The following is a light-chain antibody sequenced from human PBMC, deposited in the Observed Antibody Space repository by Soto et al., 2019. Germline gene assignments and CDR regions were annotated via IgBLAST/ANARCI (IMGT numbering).Light chain of an antibody. V-gene: IGKV3-20*01. CDR3: QQYGSSPLT. CDR2: GGS. CDR1: QSLSSN. Sequence: EIVMTQSPATLSVSPGERVTISCRASQSLSSNLAWYQQKPGKAPRLLIYGGSARATGIPDRFSGSGSGTDFTLTISSLEPEDFAVYYCQQYGSSPLTFGGGTKVDIK. J-gene: IGKJ4*01.